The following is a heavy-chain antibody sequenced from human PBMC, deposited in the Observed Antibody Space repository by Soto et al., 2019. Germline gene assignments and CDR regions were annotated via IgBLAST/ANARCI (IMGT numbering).Heavy chain of an antibody. CDR3: ARVGYCSTTSCSVIDGFDV. D-gene: IGHD2-2*01. V-gene: IGHV5-51*01. CDR2: IYPGDSDT. Sequence: PGESLKISCKGSGYSFTTYWIGWVRHMPGKGLEWMGVIYPGDSDTRYSPSFQGQVTMSADKSIRTAYLQWSSLRASDTAMYYCARVGYCSTTSCSVIDGFDVWGQGTMVTVSS. J-gene: IGHJ3*01. CDR1: GYSFTTYW.